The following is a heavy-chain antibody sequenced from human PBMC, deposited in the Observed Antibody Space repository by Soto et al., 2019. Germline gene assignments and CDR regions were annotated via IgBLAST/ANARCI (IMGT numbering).Heavy chain of an antibody. CDR1: GGSISSGGYY. D-gene: IGHD3-22*01. CDR2: IYYSGST. Sequence: SETLSLTCTVSGGSISSGGYYWSWIRQHPGKGLEWIGYIYYSGSTYYNPSLKSRVTISVDTSKNQFSLKLSSVTAADTAVYYFSRGTYYYDSSGYYPFDYWGQGTLVTVSS. CDR3: SRGTYYYDSSGYYPFDY. J-gene: IGHJ4*02. V-gene: IGHV4-31*03.